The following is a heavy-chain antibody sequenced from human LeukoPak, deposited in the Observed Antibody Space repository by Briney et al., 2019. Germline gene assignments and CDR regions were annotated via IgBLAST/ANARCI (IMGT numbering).Heavy chain of an antibody. D-gene: IGHD5-24*01. Sequence: GGSLRLSRAASGFTFSSYSMNWVRQAPGKGLEWVSSISSSSSYIYYADSVKSRFTISRDNAKNSLYLQMNSLRAEDTAVYYCARDDGYSNFDYWGQGTLVTVSS. J-gene: IGHJ4*02. CDR2: ISSSSSYI. CDR1: GFTFSSYS. CDR3: ARDDGYSNFDY. V-gene: IGHV3-21*01.